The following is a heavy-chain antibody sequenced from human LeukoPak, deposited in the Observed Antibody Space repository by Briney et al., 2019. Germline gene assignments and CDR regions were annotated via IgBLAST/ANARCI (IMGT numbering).Heavy chain of an antibody. V-gene: IGHV4-59*01. D-gene: IGHD6-13*01. J-gene: IGHJ5*02. Sequence: SETLSLTCTVSGGSISSYYWSWIRQPPGKGLEWIGYIYYSGSTNYNPSLKSRVTISVDTSKNQFSLKLSSVTAEDTAVYYCARPKAAAGTGWFDPWGQGTLVTVSS. CDR3: ARPKAAAGTGWFDP. CDR2: IYYSGST. CDR1: GGSISSYY.